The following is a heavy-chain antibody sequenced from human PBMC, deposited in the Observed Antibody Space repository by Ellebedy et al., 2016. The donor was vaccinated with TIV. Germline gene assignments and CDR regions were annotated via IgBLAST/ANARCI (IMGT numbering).Heavy chain of an antibody. CDR2: ISGSGDST. J-gene: IGHJ4*02. CDR3: AKDYSLHRAETFDS. V-gene: IGHV3-23*01. D-gene: IGHD2-21*01. CDR1: GFTFSRLA. Sequence: GGSLRLSXAASGFTFSRLAMSWVRQAPGKGLEWVSGISGSGDSTYYADSVKGRFTISRDNSKNTLYLQINSLRAEDTAVYYCAKDYSLHRAETFDSWGQGTLVTVSS.